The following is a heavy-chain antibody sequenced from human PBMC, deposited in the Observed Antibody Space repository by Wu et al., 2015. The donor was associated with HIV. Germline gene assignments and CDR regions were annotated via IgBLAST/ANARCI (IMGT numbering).Heavy chain of an antibody. CDR1: GYIFTDYG. CDR2: ISAQNGNT. Sequence: VQLVQSGGEVKKPGASVKVACKSSGYIFTDYGIHWVRQAPGEGLEWMGWISAQNGNTKYAEKFQGRVTMTTETSSNTAYVELRSLRADDTAVYFCARGHYYDTSSSPVYWGPGTRVTVSS. J-gene: IGHJ4*02. V-gene: IGHV1-18*01. D-gene: IGHD3-22*01. CDR3: ARGHYYDTSSSPVY.